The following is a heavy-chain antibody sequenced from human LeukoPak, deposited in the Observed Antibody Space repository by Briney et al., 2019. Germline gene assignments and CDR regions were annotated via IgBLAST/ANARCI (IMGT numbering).Heavy chain of an antibody. CDR1: GFTFSSYS. CDR3: ARVALIYYYGMDV. D-gene: IGHD2/OR15-2a*01. Sequence: GSLRLSCAASGFTFSSYSMNWVRQAPGKGLEWIGEINHSGSTNYNSSLKSRVTISVDTSKNQFSLKLSSVTAADTAVYYCARVALIYYYGMDVWGQGTTVTVSS. J-gene: IGHJ6*02. CDR2: INHSGST. V-gene: IGHV4-34*01.